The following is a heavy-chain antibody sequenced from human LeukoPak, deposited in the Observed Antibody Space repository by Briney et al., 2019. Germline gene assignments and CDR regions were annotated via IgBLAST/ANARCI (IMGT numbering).Heavy chain of an antibody. D-gene: IGHD3-10*01. V-gene: IGHV1-69*02. CDR2: IIPILGIA. J-gene: IGHJ6*02. Sequence: SVKVSCKASGGTFRSYTISWVRQAPGQGLEWMGRIIPILGIANYAQKFQGRVTITADKSTSTAYMELSSLRSEDTAVYYCARMSSGSYFGRYYYYGMDVWGQGTTVTVSS. CDR1: GGTFRSYT. CDR3: ARMSSGSYFGRYYYYGMDV.